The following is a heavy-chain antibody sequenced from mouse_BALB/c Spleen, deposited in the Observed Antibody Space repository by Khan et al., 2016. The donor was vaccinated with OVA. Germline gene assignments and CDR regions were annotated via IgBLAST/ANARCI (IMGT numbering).Heavy chain of an antibody. CDR3: AREEALYHVDQ. V-gene: IGHV1S132*01. CDR1: GYIFTSYW. D-gene: IGHD3-2*02. Sequence: QVRLQQSGAELVRPGASVKLSCKTSGYIFTSYWIHWVKQRPGQGLEWIARIYPRTHNTYYNEKFKDKATLTADKSSSTAYMQLSSLKSEDSAVYFCAREEALYHVDQWGQGTTLTVSS. J-gene: IGHJ2*01. CDR2: IYPRTHNT.